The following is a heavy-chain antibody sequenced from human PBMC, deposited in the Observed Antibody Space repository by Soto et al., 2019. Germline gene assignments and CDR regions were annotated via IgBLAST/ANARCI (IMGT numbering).Heavy chain of an antibody. D-gene: IGHD3-3*01. CDR1: GFTFSSSA. Sequence: QVQLVESGGGVVQPGRSLRLSCAASGFTFSSSAMHWVRQAPGKGLEWVAVISYDGSNKYYADSGKGRFTISRDNSKNTLYLQMNSLRAEDTAVYYCARDKRDLRFLEWSYYFDYWGQGTLVTVSS. CDR2: ISYDGSNK. CDR3: ARDKRDLRFLEWSYYFDY. J-gene: IGHJ4*02. V-gene: IGHV3-30-3*01.